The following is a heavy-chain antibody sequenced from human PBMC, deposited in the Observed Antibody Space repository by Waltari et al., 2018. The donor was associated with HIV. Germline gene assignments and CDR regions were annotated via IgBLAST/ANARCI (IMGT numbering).Heavy chain of an antibody. D-gene: IGHD3-16*01. CDR1: GFTFSSYD. J-gene: IGHJ2*01. Sequence: EVQLLESGGGLVQPGGSLRLSCAASGFTFSSYDMRWVRQAPGKGREWVSAISAGGVSTYYADSVKGRFTISRDNAKNTVYLQMNNLRGEDTAVYYCARDLGGYWYFDLWGRGNLVTVSS. V-gene: IGHV3-23*01. CDR3: ARDLGGYWYFDL. CDR2: ISAGGVST.